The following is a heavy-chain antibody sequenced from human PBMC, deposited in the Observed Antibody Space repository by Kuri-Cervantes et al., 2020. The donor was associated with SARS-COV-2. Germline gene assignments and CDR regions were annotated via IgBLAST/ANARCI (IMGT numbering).Heavy chain of an antibody. V-gene: IGHV4-30-2*01. D-gene: IGHD4-23*01. CDR1: GGSISSGGYS. J-gene: IGHJ5*02. CDR2: IYHSGST. Sequence: SETLSLTCAVSGGSISSGGYSWSWIRQPPGKGLEWIGYIYHSGSTYYNPSLKSRVTISVDRSKNQFSLKLSSVTAADTAVYYCARVGEGVGDYGGNFWFDPWGQGTLVTVSS. CDR3: ARVGEGVGDYGGNFWFDP.